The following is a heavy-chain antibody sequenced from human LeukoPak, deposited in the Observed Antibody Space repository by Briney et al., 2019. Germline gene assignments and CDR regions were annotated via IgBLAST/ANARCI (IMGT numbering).Heavy chain of an antibody. CDR2: INHSGST. D-gene: IGHD5-18*01. V-gene: IGHV4-34*01. Sequence: SETLSLTWAVYGGSLSGYYWSWIRQPPGKGLGWIGEINHSGSTNYNPSLKRRVTISVDPSKNQLSLKLGSVTAADTAVYYCARADVDTAMVFRQHQRSVDYWGQGTLRTVSS. CDR1: GGSLSGYY. CDR3: ARADVDTAMVFRQHQRSVDY. J-gene: IGHJ4*02.